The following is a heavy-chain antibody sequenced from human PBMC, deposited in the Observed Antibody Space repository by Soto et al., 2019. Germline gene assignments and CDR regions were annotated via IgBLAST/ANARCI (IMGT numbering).Heavy chain of an antibody. Sequence: QEHLVESGGGVVQPGRSLRLSCAASGSIFSGYGMHWVRQAPGKGLEWVAVIWYDGSNKYYADSVKGRFTSSRDNSKNMLYLQMDSLRAEDTAVYYCARDGICGTAFRGFCDYWGQGTLVTVFS. CDR1: GSIFSGYG. CDR2: IWYDGSNK. CDR3: ARDGICGTAFRGFCDY. V-gene: IGHV3-33*01. D-gene: IGHD3-3*01. J-gene: IGHJ4*02.